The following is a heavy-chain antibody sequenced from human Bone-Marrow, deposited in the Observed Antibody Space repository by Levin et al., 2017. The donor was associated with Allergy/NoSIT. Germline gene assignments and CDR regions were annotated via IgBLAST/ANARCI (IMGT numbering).Heavy chain of an antibody. Sequence: GESLKISCKASGYTFTGYYMHWVRQAPGQGLEWMGWINPNSGGTKYAQKFQGRLTMTRDTSINTAYMELSRLKSDDTALYYCARVMDTAMVSLGCFDPWGQGTLVIVSS. CDR3: ARVMDTAMVSLGCFDP. CDR1: GYTFTGYY. J-gene: IGHJ5*02. D-gene: IGHD5-18*01. V-gene: IGHV1-2*02. CDR2: INPNSGGT.